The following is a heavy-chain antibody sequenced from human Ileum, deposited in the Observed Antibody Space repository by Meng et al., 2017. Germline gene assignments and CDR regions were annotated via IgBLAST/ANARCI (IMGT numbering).Heavy chain of an antibody. V-gene: IGHV4-61*02. D-gene: IGHD3-10*01. CDR2: IYTSGST. CDR1: GGSISSGSYY. CDR3: ARRKGRYYGSGSYLGPNAFDI. J-gene: IGHJ3*02. Sequence: SETLSLTCTVSGGSISSGSYYWSWIRQPAGKGLEWIGRIYTSGSTNYNPSLKSRVTISVDTSKNQFSLKLSSVTAADTAVYYCARRKGRYYGSGSYLGPNAFDIWGQGTMVTVSS.